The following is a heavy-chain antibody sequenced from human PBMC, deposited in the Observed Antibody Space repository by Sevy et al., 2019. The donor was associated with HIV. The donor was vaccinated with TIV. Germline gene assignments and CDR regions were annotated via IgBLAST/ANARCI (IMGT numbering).Heavy chain of an antibody. Sequence: GGSLRLSCVASGFTFSTYGMHWVRQAPGKGLEWVAVIWYDGSNKGYGDSVKGRFTISRDNSKDTLYLQMNSLRAEDTAVYYCARENIAVAGIGYYFDHWGQGTLVTVSS. CDR1: GFTFSTYG. D-gene: IGHD6-19*01. CDR2: IWYDGSNK. J-gene: IGHJ4*02. CDR3: ARENIAVAGIGYYFDH. V-gene: IGHV3-33*01.